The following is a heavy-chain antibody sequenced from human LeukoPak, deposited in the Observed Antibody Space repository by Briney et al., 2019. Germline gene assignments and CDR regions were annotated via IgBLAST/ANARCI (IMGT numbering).Heavy chain of an antibody. D-gene: IGHD1-26*01. V-gene: IGHV4-34*01. CDR2: INHSGST. CDR1: GGSFSGYY. Sequence: SETLSLTCAVYGGSFSGYYWSWIRQPPGKGLEWIGEINHSGSTNYNPSLKSRVTISVDTSKNQFPLKLTSVTAADTAVYYCARGLNGSPIPWYFDLWGRGTLVTVSS. J-gene: IGHJ2*01. CDR3: ARGLNGSPIPWYFDL.